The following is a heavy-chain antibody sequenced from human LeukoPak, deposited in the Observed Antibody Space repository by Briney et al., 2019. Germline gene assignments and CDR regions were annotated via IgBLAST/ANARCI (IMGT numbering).Heavy chain of an antibody. Sequence: GASVKVSCKASGYTFTGYYMHWARQAPGQGLEWMGWINPNTGATNYAQKFQGRVTMTTDTSISTAYMELSRLRSDDTAVYYCVTLLSNAAFDYWGQGTLVTVSS. J-gene: IGHJ4*02. CDR3: VTLLSNAAFDY. CDR2: INPNTGAT. D-gene: IGHD6-25*01. CDR1: GYTFTGYY. V-gene: IGHV1-2*02.